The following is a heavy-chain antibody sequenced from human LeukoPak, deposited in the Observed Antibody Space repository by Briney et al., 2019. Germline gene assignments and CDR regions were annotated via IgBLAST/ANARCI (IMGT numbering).Heavy chain of an antibody. CDR1: GFTFSRYE. Sequence: GGSLRLSCAASGFTFSRYEMNWVREAPGKGLEWVSYISSSGSTIYYADSVKGRFTISRDNAKNSLYLQMNSLRAEDTAVYYCARGERWLTIPGIDYWGQGTLVTVSS. J-gene: IGHJ4*02. CDR2: ISSSGSTI. CDR3: ARGERWLTIPGIDY. D-gene: IGHD5-24*01. V-gene: IGHV3-48*03.